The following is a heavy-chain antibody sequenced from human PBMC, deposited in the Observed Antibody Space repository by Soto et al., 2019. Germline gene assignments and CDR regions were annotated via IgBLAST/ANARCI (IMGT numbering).Heavy chain of an antibody. V-gene: IGHV1-18*01. D-gene: IGHD3-9*01. Sequence: QVQLVQSGAEVKKPGASVKVSCKASGYTFTSYGISWVRQAPGQGLEWMGWISAYNGNTNYAQKLQGRVTMTTATSTSTAYMERRSLRSDDTAVYYCARDRRYFDWLLSTPFDYWGQGTLVTVCS. J-gene: IGHJ4*02. CDR2: ISAYNGNT. CDR1: GYTFTSYG. CDR3: ARDRRYFDWLLSTPFDY.